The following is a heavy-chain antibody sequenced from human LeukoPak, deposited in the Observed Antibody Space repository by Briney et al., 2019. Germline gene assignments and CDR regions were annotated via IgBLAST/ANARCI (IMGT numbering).Heavy chain of an antibody. CDR1: GYSFTSYW. V-gene: IGHV5-51*01. CDR2: IYPGDSDT. CDR3: WLGEWELDY. Sequence: GGSLKIFCRGSGYSFTSYWIGWVRQMPGKGLEWMGTIYPGDSDTRYSASFQGQVTILADKSISTAYLQRSRLEGADAATYYWWLGEWELDYRGQGSLVT. J-gene: IGHJ4*02. D-gene: IGHD3-16*01.